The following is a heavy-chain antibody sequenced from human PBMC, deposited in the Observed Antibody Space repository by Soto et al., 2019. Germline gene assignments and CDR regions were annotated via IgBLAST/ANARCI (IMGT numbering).Heavy chain of an antibody. Sequence: QVQLVQSGAEVKKPEASVKVSCKASGYTFTNYAMHWVRQAPGQRLEWMGWINAGNGNTKYSQKFQGRVTITRDTSASTAYMELSSLRSEDTAVYYCARGRAGYYFDYWGQGTLVTVSS. J-gene: IGHJ4*02. CDR2: INAGNGNT. CDR3: ARGRAGYYFDY. V-gene: IGHV1-3*01. CDR1: GYTFTNYA. D-gene: IGHD3-9*01.